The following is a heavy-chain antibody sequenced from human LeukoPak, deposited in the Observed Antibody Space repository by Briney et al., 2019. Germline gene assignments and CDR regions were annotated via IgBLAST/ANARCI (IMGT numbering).Heavy chain of an antibody. CDR1: EYSFTSYW. Sequence: GESLKISCQGSEYSFTSYWIGWVRQMPGKGLEWMGIIYPGDSDTRYSPSFQGQVTISADKSISTTYLQWSSLKASDTAMYFCARRGYCSGGSCHSNAFDIWGRGTMVTVSS. CDR2: IYPGDSDT. V-gene: IGHV5-51*01. D-gene: IGHD2-15*01. J-gene: IGHJ3*02. CDR3: ARRGYCSGGSCHSNAFDI.